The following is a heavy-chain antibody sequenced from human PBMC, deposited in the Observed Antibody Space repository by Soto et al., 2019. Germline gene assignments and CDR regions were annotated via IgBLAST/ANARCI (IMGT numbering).Heavy chain of an antibody. Sequence: PSETLSLPCTVSGGSISSSSYYWGWIRQPPGKGLEWIGSIYYSGSTYYNPSLKSRVTISVDTSKNQFSLKLSSVTAADTAVYYCARQRLYHGMDVWGQGTAVTSP. D-gene: IGHD4-17*01. CDR1: GGSISSSSYY. V-gene: IGHV4-39*01. CDR2: IYYSGST. J-gene: IGHJ6*02. CDR3: ARQRLYHGMDV.